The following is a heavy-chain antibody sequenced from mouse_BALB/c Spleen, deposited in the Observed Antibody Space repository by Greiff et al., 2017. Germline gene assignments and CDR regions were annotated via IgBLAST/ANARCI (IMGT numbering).Heavy chain of an antibody. D-gene: IGHD1-1*01. CDR3: ALYYYGSSYFDY. J-gene: IGHJ2*01. CDR2: IDPENGIT. CDR1: GFNIKDYY. V-gene: IGHV14-1*02. Sequence: VQLQQSGAELVRPGALVKLSCKASGFNIKDYYMHWVKQRPEQGLEWIGWIDPENGITIYDPKFQGKASITADTSSNTAYLQLSSLTSEDTAVYYCALYYYGSSYFDYWGQGTTLTVSS.